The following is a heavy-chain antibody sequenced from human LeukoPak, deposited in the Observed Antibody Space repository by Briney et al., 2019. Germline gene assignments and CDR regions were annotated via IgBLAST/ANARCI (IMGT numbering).Heavy chain of an antibody. CDR1: GGSFSGYY. CDR2: INHSGST. D-gene: IGHD5-24*01. J-gene: IGHJ3*02. Sequence: SETLSLTCAVYGGSFSGYYWSWIRQPPGKGLEWIGEINHSGSTNYNPSLKSRVTISVDTSKNQFSLKLSSVTAADTAAYYCARRRGWLHDVYAFDIWGQGTMVTVSS. CDR3: ARRRGWLHDVYAFDI. V-gene: IGHV4-34*01.